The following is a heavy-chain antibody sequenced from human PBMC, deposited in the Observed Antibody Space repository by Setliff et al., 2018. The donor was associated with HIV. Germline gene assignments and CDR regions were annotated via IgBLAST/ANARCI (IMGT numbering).Heavy chain of an antibody. CDR2: ISWSGSGV. CDR3: ANSYSASGNYHYYDYLDV. J-gene: IGHJ6*03. CDR1: GFKFDDYG. Sequence: GGSLRLSCAASGFKFDDYGMSWVRQGPGKGLEWVAGISWSGSGVGYGDSVKGRFTISRDDDRNFLFLQMNSLRAEDTAVYYCANSYSASGNYHYYDYLDVWGKGTTVTVSS. V-gene: IGHV3-20*04. D-gene: IGHD3-10*01.